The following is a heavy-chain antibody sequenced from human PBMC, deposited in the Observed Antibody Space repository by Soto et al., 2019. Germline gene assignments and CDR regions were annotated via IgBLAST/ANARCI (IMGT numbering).Heavy chain of an antibody. J-gene: IGHJ6*01. CDR3: AMDSMVRGVTYYGMGV. CDR1: GGSISSGGYY. Sequence: PSETLSLTCTVSGGSISSGGYYWSWIRQHPGKGLEWIGYIYYSGSTYYNPSLKSRVTISVDTSKNQFSLKLSSVTAADTAVYYCAMDSMVRGVTYYGMGVWGQGNTVTVSS. V-gene: IGHV4-31*03. D-gene: IGHD3-10*01. CDR2: IYYSGST.